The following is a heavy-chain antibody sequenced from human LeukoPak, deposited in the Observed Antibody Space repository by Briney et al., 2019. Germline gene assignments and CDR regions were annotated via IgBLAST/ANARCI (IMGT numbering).Heavy chain of an antibody. Sequence: PGGSLRLSCAASGFTFSSYGMHWVRQAPGKGLEWVAVISYDGSNKYYADSVKGRFTISRDNSKNTLYLQMNSLRAEDTAVYYCAKYMIALVGRSPGRAFDIWGQGTMVTVSS. CDR3: AKYMIALVGRSPGRAFDI. CDR1: GFTFSSYG. CDR2: ISYDGSNK. J-gene: IGHJ3*02. D-gene: IGHD3-22*01. V-gene: IGHV3-30*18.